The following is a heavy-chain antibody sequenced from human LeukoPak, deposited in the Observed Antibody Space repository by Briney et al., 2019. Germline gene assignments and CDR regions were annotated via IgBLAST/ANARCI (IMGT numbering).Heavy chain of an antibody. J-gene: IGHJ5*02. D-gene: IGHD5-18*01. CDR1: GASINRGTYY. CDR2: IDSSGTT. Sequence: SETLSLTCTVSGASINRGTYYWGWIRQSPEKGLEWIGSIDSSGTTHYNSSLKSRVIISVDTSKNQFSLKLSSVTAADTAVYYCARKYSYGYLAWFDPWGQGTLVTVSS. CDR3: ARKYSYGYLAWFDP. V-gene: IGHV4-39*07.